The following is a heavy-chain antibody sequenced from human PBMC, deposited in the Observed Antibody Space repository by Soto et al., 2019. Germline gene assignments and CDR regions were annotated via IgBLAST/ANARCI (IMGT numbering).Heavy chain of an antibody. D-gene: IGHD4-17*01. V-gene: IGHV4-31*03. J-gene: IGHJ4*02. Sequence: QEQLQESGPGLVKPSQTLSLTCNVSGVSISSGGYYWSWIRQHPAKGLEWIGHIYYSGSTYYNPSLKSRVTISVDMCKNQFSLKLSYVTAADTAVYYCARGRPDDYGDPDYFDYWGQGALVTVSS. CDR1: GVSISSGGYY. CDR3: ARGRPDDYGDPDYFDY. CDR2: IYYSGST.